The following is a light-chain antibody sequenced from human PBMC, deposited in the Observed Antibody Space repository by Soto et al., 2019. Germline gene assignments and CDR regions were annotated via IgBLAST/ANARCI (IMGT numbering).Light chain of an antibody. CDR2: DAS. J-gene: IGKJ5*01. CDR1: QSVSSY. CDR3: QQYNNWPPT. Sequence: EIVMTQSPATLSVSPWERATLSCRASQSVSSYLAWYQQKPGQAPRLLIYDASNRATGIPARFSGSGSGTEVTLTISSLQSEDFAVYYCQQYNNWPPTFGQGTRLEIK. V-gene: IGKV3D-15*01.